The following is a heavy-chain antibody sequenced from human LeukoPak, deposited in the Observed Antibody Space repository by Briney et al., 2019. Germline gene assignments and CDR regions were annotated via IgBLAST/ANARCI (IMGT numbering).Heavy chain of an antibody. V-gene: IGHV3-21*01. D-gene: IGHD3-10*01. CDR3: ARDGSGSPFHFDY. J-gene: IGHJ4*02. CDR2: ISSSSNYI. Sequence: PGGSLRLSCAASGFTFSSYSMNWVRQAPGKGLEWVSSISSSSNYIYYADSVKGRFTISRDNAKNSLYLQMNSLRAEDTAVYYCARDGSGSPFHFDYWGQGTLVTVSS. CDR1: GFTFSSYS.